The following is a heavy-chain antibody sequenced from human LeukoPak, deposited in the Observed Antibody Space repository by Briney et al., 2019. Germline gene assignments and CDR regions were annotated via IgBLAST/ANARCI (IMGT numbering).Heavy chain of an antibody. Sequence: ETLSLTCTVSGGSISSYYWSWIRQPAGKGLEWIGRIYTSGNTNYNPSLKSRVTMSVDTSKNQFSLKLSSVTAADTAVYYCAREFLPIVGALNWFDPWGQGTLVTVSS. CDR1: GGSISSYY. CDR2: IYTSGNT. D-gene: IGHD1-26*01. J-gene: IGHJ5*02. CDR3: AREFLPIVGALNWFDP. V-gene: IGHV4-4*07.